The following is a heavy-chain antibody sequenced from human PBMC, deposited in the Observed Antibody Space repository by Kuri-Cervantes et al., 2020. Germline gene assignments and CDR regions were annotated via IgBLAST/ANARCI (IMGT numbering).Heavy chain of an antibody. CDR3: ARGQYRASGPDY. J-gene: IGHJ4*02. Sequence: GGSLRLSCAASGFTVSSNYMSWVRQAPGKGLEWVSVIYSGGSTYYADSVKGRFTISRDNSKNTLYLQMNSLRAEDTAVYYCARGQYRASGPDYWGQGTLVTVSS. CDR1: GFTVSSNY. CDR2: IYSGGST. V-gene: IGHV3-53*05. D-gene: IGHD1-14*01.